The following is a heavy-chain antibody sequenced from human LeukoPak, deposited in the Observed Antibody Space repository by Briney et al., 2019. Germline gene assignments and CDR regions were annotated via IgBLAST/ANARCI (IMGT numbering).Heavy chain of an antibody. CDR2: INPNSGGT. CDR1: GYSFTGYY. CDR3: ARGHPIRYDILTAYLPSFEH. Sequence: ASVKVSCKASGYSFTGYYIHWVRQAPGQGLEWMGWINPNSGGTNYAQKFQGRVTMTSDTSITTAYMEVSRLRSDDTAIYYCARGHPIRYDILTAYLPSFEHWGQGTLVTVSS. V-gene: IGHV1-2*02. D-gene: IGHD3-9*01. J-gene: IGHJ4*02.